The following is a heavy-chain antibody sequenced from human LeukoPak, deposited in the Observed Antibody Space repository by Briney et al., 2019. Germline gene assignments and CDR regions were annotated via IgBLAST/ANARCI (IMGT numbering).Heavy chain of an antibody. J-gene: IGHJ4*02. D-gene: IGHD1-1*01. CDR1: GYTFTSYA. CDR2: SNAGNGNT. V-gene: IGHV1-3*01. Sequence: ASVKVSCKASGYTFTSYAMHWVRQAPGQRLEWKGWSNAGNGNTKYSQKFQGRVTITRDTSASTAYMELSSLRSEDTAVYYCARVNWNDVEVFDYWGQGTLVTVSS. CDR3: ARVNWNDVEVFDY.